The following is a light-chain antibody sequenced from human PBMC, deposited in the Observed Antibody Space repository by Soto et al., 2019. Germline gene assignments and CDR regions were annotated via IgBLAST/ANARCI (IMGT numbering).Light chain of an antibody. Sequence: QSALTQPASVSGSPGQSITISCTGTSGDIGSYNRVSWYQQHPGKAPKLIIYEVTDRPSGVSNRFSGSKSGNTASLTISGLQLEDEAVYYCSSYTSGSTLPWVFGTGTKVTVL. CDR2: EVT. CDR1: SGDIGSYNR. V-gene: IGLV2-14*01. CDR3: SSYTSGSTLPWV. J-gene: IGLJ1*01.